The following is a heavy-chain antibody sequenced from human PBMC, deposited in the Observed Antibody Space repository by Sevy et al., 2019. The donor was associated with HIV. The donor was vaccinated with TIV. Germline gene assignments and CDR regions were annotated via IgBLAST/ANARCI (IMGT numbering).Heavy chain of an antibody. V-gene: IGHV1-8*01. CDR1: GYTFTSYD. J-gene: IGHJ6*02. CDR2: MNPNSGNT. CDR3: ATGSDFRSGHLYYYYGMDV. Sequence: ASVKVSCKASGYTFTSYDINWVRQATGQGLEWMGWMNPNSGNTGYAQKFQGRVTMTRNTSISTAYMELSSLRSEDTAVYYCATGSDFRSGHLYYYYGMDVWGQGTTVTVSS. D-gene: IGHD3-3*01.